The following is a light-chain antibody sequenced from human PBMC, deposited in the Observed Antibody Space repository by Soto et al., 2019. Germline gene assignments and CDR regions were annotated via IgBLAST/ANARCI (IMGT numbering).Light chain of an antibody. J-gene: IGLJ2*01. CDR3: SSFRL. CDR1: GSDVGAFVY. V-gene: IGLV2-14*01. Sequence: QSALTQPASVSGSPGQSITISCTRTGSDVGAFVYVSWYQQHPGKAPKLMIYEVSNRPSGVSNRFSGSKSGNTASLTISGLQAEDEADYYCSSFRLFGGGTKLTVL. CDR2: EVS.